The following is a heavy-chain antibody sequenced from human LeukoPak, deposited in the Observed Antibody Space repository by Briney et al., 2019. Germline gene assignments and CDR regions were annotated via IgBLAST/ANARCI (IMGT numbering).Heavy chain of an antibody. CDR1: GGSFSGYY. CDR3: ARDRVTTVTIRNAFDI. CDR2: INYSGST. D-gene: IGHD4-17*01. J-gene: IGHJ3*02. Sequence: SETLSLTCAVYGGSFSGYYWSWIRQPPGKGLEWIGEINYSGSTNHNPSLKSRVTISVDTSKNQFSLKLSSVTAADTAVYYCARDRVTTVTIRNAFDIWGQGTMVTVSS. V-gene: IGHV4-34*01.